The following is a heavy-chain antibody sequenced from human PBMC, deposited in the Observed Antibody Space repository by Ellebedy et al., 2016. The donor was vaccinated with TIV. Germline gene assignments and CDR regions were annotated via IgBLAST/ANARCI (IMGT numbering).Heavy chain of an antibody. J-gene: IGHJ5*02. Sequence: MPSETLSLTCPVSGDSIGGRDYYLAWIRQPPGKALEWIGSFYYSGSIYYNPSLKSRVTISVDTSKNQFSLNLSSVTAADTAVYYCARDPALPRGRFDTWGQGTLVTVSS. V-gene: IGHV4-39*02. CDR1: GDSIGGRDYY. CDR2: FYYSGSI. CDR3: ARDPALPRGRFDT.